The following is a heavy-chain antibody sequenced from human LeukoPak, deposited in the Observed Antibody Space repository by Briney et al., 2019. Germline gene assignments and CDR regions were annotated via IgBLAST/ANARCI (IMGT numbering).Heavy chain of an antibody. V-gene: IGHV1-24*01. D-gene: IGHD2-21*02. CDR1: GYTLTELS. CDR2: FDPEDGET. CDR3: ATVAYCGGDCPDAFDI. J-gene: IGHJ3*02. Sequence: ASVKVSCKVSGYTLTELSMHWVRQAPGKGLEWMGGFDPEDGETICAQKFQGRVTMTEDTSTDTAYMELSSLRSEDTTVYYCATVAYCGGDCPDAFDIWGQGTMVTVSS.